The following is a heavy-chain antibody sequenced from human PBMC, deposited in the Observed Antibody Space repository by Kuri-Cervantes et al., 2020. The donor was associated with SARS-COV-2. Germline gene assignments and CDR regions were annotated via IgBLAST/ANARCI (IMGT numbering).Heavy chain of an antibody. D-gene: IGHD1-14*01. CDR2: IIPILGIA. J-gene: IGHJ2*01. CDR3: ARGESAPEGYFDL. V-gene: IGHV1-69*04. CDR1: GGTFSSYA. Sequence: SVKVYCKASGGTFSSYAISWVRQAPGQGLEWMGRIIPILGIANYAQKFQGRVTITADKSTSTAYMELSSLRSEDTAVYYCARGESAPEGYFDLWGRGTLVTVSS.